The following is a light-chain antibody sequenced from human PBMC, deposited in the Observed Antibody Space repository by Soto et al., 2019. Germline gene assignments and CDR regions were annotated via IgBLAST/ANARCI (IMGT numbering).Light chain of an antibody. J-gene: IGKJ1*01. CDR2: GAT. Sequence: DIQMTQSPSSLSASVGDRVTITCRASQRISNYLNWYQQKPGKAPRVLIYGATTLQSGVPSRFSGSGSGTDFTLTISNLQPDDFATYYCQQYNSYPWTFGQGTKVDIK. CDR3: QQYNSYPWT. CDR1: QRISNY. V-gene: IGKV1-16*01.